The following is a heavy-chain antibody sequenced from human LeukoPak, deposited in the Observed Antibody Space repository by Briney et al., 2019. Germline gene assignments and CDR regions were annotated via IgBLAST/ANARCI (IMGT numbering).Heavy chain of an antibody. Sequence: SETLSLTCAVYGGSFSGYHWSWIRQPPGKGLEWIGEINHSGSTNYNPSLKSRVTISVDTSKNQFSLKLSSVTAADTAVYYCARGLKGSSWGHYYYYYGMDVWGQGTTVTVSS. V-gene: IGHV4-34*01. CDR1: GGSFSGYH. D-gene: IGHD6-13*01. J-gene: IGHJ6*02. CDR3: ARGLKGSSWGHYYYYYGMDV. CDR2: INHSGST.